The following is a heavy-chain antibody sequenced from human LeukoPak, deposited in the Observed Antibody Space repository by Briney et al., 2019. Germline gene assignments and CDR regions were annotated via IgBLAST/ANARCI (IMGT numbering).Heavy chain of an antibody. D-gene: IGHD2-2*01. CDR3: ARDSCSSTSCPNWFDP. V-gene: IGHV4-34*01. CDR2: INHSGST. J-gene: IGHJ5*02. Sequence: SETLSLTCAVYGGSFSGYYWSWIRQPPGKGLEWIGEINHSGSTNYNPSLKSRVTMSVDTSKNQFSLKLSSVTAADTAVYYCARDSCSSTSCPNWFDPWGQGTLVTVSS. CDR1: GGSFSGYY.